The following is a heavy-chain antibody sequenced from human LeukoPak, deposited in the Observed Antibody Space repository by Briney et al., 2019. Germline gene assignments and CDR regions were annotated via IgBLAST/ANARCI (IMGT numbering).Heavy chain of an antibody. CDR1: GYIFSDHY. J-gene: IGHJ6*02. CDR3: ARWRYYGSGSYYFPAYYYYGMDV. CDR2: IDPNSGGT. V-gene: IGHV1-2*06. D-gene: IGHD3-10*01. Sequence: ASVTVSCTASGYIFSDHYMNWVRQAPGQGLEWVGRIDPNSGGTKYAQRSQGRVTTTRDTSISVAYMELRSLRSDDTAVYYCARWRYYGSGSYYFPAYYYYGMDVWGQGTTVTVSS.